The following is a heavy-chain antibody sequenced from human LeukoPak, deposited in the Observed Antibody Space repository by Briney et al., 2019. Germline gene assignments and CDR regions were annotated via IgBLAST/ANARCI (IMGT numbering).Heavy chain of an antibody. CDR2: ISSSSSYI. CDR3: ARDYRHSSGWYYYYYMDV. D-gene: IGHD6-19*01. CDR1: GFTFSSYS. V-gene: IGHV3-21*01. J-gene: IGHJ6*03. Sequence: GGSLRLSCAASGFTFSSYSMNWVRQAPGKGLEWVSPISSSSSYIYYADSVKGRFTISRDNAKNSLYLQMNSLRAEDTAVYYCARDYRHSSGWYYYYYMDVWGKGTTVTISS.